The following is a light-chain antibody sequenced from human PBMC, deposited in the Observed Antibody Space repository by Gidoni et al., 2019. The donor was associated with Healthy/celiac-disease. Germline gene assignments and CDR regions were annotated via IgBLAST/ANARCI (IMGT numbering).Light chain of an antibody. J-gene: IGLJ2*01. CDR3: CSYAGSYNVV. V-gene: IGLV2-11*01. Sequence: QSALTQPRSVSGSPGQSVTISCPGTSSDVGGYNYVSWYQQHPGKAPKLMIYDVSKRPSGVPDRFSGSKSGNTASLTISGLQAEDEADYDCCSYAGSYNVVFGGGTKLTVL. CDR1: SSDVGGYNY. CDR2: DVS.